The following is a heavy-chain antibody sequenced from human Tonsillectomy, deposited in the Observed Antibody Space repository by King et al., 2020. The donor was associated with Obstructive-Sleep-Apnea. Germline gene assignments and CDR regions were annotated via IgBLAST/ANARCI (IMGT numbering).Heavy chain of an antibody. V-gene: IGHV3-21*01. CDR1: GFTFSSYS. CDR2: ISSSSSYI. D-gene: IGHD6-19*01. CDR3: GRDSSPKQWLVSAFDY. J-gene: IGHJ4*02. Sequence: GQLVQSGGGLVKPGGSLRLSCAASGFTFSSYSMNWVRQAPGKGLEWVSSISSSSSYIYYADSVKGRFTISRDNAKNSLYLQMNSLRAEDTAVYYCGRDSSPKQWLVSAFDYWGQGTLVTVSS.